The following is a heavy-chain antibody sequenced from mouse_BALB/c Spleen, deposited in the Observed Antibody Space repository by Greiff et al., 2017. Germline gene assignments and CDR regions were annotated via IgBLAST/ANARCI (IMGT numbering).Heavy chain of an antibody. CDR1: GFSLTSYG. CDR2: IWAGGST. CDR3: ARDENYYGSSYEAWFAY. D-gene: IGHD1-1*01. Sequence: VKLVDSGPGLVAPSQSLSITCTVSGFSLTSYGVHWVRQPPGKGLEWLGVIWAGGSTNYNSALMSRLSISKDNSKSQVFLKMNSLQTDDTAMYYCARDENYYGSSYEAWFAYWGQGTLVTVSA. J-gene: IGHJ3*01. V-gene: IGHV2-9*02.